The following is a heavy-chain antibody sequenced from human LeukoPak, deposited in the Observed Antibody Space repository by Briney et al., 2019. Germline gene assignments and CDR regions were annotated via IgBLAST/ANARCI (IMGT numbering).Heavy chain of an antibody. V-gene: IGHV3-74*01. Sequence: GGSLRLSCAASGFTFSSHWMHWVRQAPGKGLVWVSRIDSDGRITTYADSVKGRLTISRDNAKNTLYLQMNTLRDEDTAVYYCARDYNWNPPDYWGQGTLVTVSS. CDR2: IDSDGRIT. J-gene: IGHJ4*02. CDR3: ARDYNWNPPDY. D-gene: IGHD1-1*01. CDR1: GFTFSSHW.